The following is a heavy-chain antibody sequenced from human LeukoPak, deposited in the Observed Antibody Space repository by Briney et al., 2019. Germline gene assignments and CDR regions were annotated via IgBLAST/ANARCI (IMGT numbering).Heavy chain of an antibody. D-gene: IGHD6-13*01. Sequence: GGSLRLSCAASGFTFSSYAMSWVRQAPGKGLEWVSGISGSAGSTYCADSVKGRFTNTRDNSKNTLYLQMNSLRAEDTAVYYCAKDLRSSNYYYFDYWGQGTLVTVSS. V-gene: IGHV3-23*01. J-gene: IGHJ4*02. CDR2: ISGSAGST. CDR1: GFTFSSYA. CDR3: AKDLRSSNYYYFDY.